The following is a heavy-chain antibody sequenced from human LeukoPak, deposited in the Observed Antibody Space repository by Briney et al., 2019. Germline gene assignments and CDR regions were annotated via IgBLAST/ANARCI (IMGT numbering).Heavy chain of an antibody. D-gene: IGHD3-22*01. V-gene: IGHV4-34*01. Sequence: PSETLSLTCAVYGGSFSGYYWSWIRQPPGKGLEWIGEINHSGSTNYNPSLKSRVTISVDTSKNQFSLKLSSVTAADTAVYYCARGVRYYDSSGPWGYRGQGTLVTVSS. CDR1: GGSFSGYY. CDR3: ARGVRYYDSSGPWGY. CDR2: INHSGST. J-gene: IGHJ4*02.